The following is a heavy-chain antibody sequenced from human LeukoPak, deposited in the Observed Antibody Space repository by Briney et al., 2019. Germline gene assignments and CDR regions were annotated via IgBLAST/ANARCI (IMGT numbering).Heavy chain of an antibody. CDR3: AIVSVGPGYYYYYMDV. CDR1: GFTFSSYG. D-gene: IGHD1-26*01. Sequence: PGGSLRLSCAASGFTFSSYGMSWVRQAPGKGLEWVSYISSSSSTIYYADSVKGRFTISRDNAKNSLYLQMSSLRAEDTAVYYCAIVSVGPGYYYYYMDVWGKGTTVTISS. V-gene: IGHV3-48*01. CDR2: ISSSSSTI. J-gene: IGHJ6*03.